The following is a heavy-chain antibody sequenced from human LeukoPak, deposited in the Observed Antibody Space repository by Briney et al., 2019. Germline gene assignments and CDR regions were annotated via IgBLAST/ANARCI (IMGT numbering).Heavy chain of an antibody. D-gene: IGHD4-11*01. V-gene: IGHV4-59*08. Sequence: PSETLSLTCTVSGGSISSYYWSWIRQPPGKGLEWIGYIYYSGSTNYNPSLKSRVTISVDTSKNQFSLKLSSVTAADTAVYYCAELKSVTKVKGCLDPWGQGTLVTVSS. CDR2: IYYSGST. CDR3: AELKSVTKVKGCLDP. CDR1: GGSISSYY. J-gene: IGHJ5*01.